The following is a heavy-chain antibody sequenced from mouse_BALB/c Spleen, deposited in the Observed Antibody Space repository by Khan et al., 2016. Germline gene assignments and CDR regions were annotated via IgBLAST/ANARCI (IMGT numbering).Heavy chain of an antibody. V-gene: IGHV9-3-1*01. Sequence: QIQLVQSGPELKKPGETVKISCKASGYTFTDYGMNWVKQAPGKGLKWMGRINTYTGESTYADDFKGRFAFALETSASTAYLQINNLKNEDTATYCCGKAFGNYGFFDFWGQGTTLTVSS. J-gene: IGHJ2*01. CDR3: GKAFGNYGFFDF. CDR1: GYTFTDYG. CDR2: INTYTGES. D-gene: IGHD2-1*01.